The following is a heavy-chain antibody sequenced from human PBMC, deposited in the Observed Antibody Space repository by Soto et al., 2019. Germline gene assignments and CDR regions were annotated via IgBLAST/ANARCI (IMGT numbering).Heavy chain of an antibody. CDR1: GGSISSGGFS. CDR3: ARDGIAAVFDY. Sequence: SETLSLTCAVSGGSISSGGFSWSWIRQSPGKGLELLGYIYYSGSTYYNPSLKSRVTISVDRSKNQFSLKLSSVTAADTAVYYCARDGIAAVFDYGGQGTLVTVSS. V-gene: IGHV4-30-2*06. J-gene: IGHJ4*02. D-gene: IGHD6-6*01. CDR2: IYYSGST.